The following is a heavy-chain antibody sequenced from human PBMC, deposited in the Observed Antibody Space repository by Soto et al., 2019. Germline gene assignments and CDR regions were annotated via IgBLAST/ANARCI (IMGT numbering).Heavy chain of an antibody. V-gene: IGHV1-18*01. CDR2: ISDYNGST. CDR1: GYTFINYG. CDR3: AREGYYSGSGGYSPPRYYGMDV. D-gene: IGHD3-10*01. Sequence: ASVKVSCKASGYTFINYGMSWVRQAPGQGLEWMGWISDYNGSTFYEKKFQGRVTMTTDTSTRTAYMELKSLRSDDTAVYYCAREGYYSGSGGYSPPRYYGMDVWGPGTTVTVSS. J-gene: IGHJ6*02.